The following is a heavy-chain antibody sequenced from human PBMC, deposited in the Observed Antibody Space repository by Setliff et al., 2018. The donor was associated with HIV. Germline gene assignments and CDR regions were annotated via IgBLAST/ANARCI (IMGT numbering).Heavy chain of an antibody. Sequence: GASVKGSCKASGNTCTSYYLYWVRQAPGQGLEWMGMINPSGGSAGYAQKFKGRVTMSRGTSKSTVYMELSSLRSEDTAVYYCSRDYFDSSAYHYGFGAFVILVQGPMVTVSS. D-gene: IGHD3-22*01. CDR3: SRDYFDSSAYHYGFGAFVI. CDR1: GNTCTSYY. CDR2: INPSGGSA. J-gene: IGHJ3*02. V-gene: IGHV1-46*01.